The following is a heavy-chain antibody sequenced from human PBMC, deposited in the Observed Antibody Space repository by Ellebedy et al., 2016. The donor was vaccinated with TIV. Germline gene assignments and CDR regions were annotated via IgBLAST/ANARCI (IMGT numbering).Heavy chain of an antibody. CDR1: GFTFSSYA. V-gene: IGHV3-30-3*01. CDR2: ISYDGSNK. CDR3: ARDGLEYQLLYYYYYMDV. Sequence: GESLKISCAASGFTFSSYAMHWVRQAPGKGLEWVAVISYDGSNKYYADSVKGRFTISRDNSKNTLYLQMNSLRAEDTAVYYCARDGLEYQLLYYYYYMDVWGKGTTVTVSS. D-gene: IGHD2-2*01. J-gene: IGHJ6*03.